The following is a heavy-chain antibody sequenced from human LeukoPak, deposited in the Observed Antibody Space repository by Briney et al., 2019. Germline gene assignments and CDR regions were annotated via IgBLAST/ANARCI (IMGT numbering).Heavy chain of an antibody. D-gene: IGHD6-13*01. CDR1: GFTFSSYA. CDR3: AKGYSSSWYGFSRWFDP. CDR2: ISGSGGST. J-gene: IGHJ5*02. Sequence: PGGSLRLSCAASGFTFSSYAMSWVRQAPGKGLEWVSAISGSGGSTYCADSVKGRFTISRDNSKNTLYLQMNSLRAEDTAVYYCAKGYSSSWYGFSRWFDPWGQGTLVTVSS. V-gene: IGHV3-23*01.